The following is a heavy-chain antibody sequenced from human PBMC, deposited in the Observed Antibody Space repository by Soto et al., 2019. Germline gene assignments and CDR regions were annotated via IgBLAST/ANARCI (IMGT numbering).Heavy chain of an antibody. J-gene: IGHJ6*02. CDR2: ISYDGSNK. V-gene: IGHV3-30*18. CDR1: GFTFSSYG. Sequence: QVQLVESGGGVVQPGRSLRLSCAASGFTFSSYGMHWVRQAPGKGLEWGAVISYDGSNKYYADSVKGRFTISRDNSKNTLYLQMNSLRAEDTAVYYCAKSPQVYAIPSYYYYGMDVWGQGTTVTVSS. CDR3: AKSPQVYAIPSYYYYGMDV. D-gene: IGHD2-8*01.